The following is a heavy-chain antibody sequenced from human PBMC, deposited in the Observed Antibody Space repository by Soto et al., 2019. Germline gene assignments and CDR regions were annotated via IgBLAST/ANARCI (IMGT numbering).Heavy chain of an antibody. CDR3: ASRITMVRGTTLGPNWFDP. Sequence: SETLSLTCTVSGGSISSSSYYWGWIRQPPGKGLEWIGSIYYSGSTYYNPSLKSRVTISVDTSKNQFSLKLSSVTAADTAVYYCASRITMVRGTTLGPNWFDPWGQGTLVTVSS. J-gene: IGHJ5*02. D-gene: IGHD3-10*01. V-gene: IGHV4-39*01. CDR2: IYYSGST. CDR1: GGSISSSSYY.